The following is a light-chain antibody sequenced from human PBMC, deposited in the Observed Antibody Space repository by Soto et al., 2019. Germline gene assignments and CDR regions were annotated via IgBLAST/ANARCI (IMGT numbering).Light chain of an antibody. CDR1: QSVSSY. CDR3: QQRSNWPPPMYT. V-gene: IGKV3-11*01. CDR2: DAS. Sequence: EIVLTQSPATLSLSPGERATLSCRASQSVSSYLAWYQQKPGQAPRLLIYDASNRATGIPARFSGSGSGTDFTLTISSLEPEDFAVHYCQQRSNWPPPMYTFGQGTKVDIK. J-gene: IGKJ2*01.